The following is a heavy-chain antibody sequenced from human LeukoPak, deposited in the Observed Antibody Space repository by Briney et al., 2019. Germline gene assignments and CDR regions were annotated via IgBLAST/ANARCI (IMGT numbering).Heavy chain of an antibody. CDR2: FIPIFGTA. CDR3: ARDGSGSYLPWFDP. V-gene: IGHV1-69*13. J-gene: IGHJ5*02. D-gene: IGHD1-26*01. Sequence: ASVKVSCKASGGTFSSYAISWVRQAPGQGLEWMGGFIPIFGTANYAQKFQGRVTITADESTSTAYMELSSLRSEDTAVYYCARDGSGSYLPWFDPWGQGTLVTVSS. CDR1: GGTFSSYA.